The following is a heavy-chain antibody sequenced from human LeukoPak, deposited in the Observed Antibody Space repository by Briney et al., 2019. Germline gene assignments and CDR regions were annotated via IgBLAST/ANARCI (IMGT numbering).Heavy chain of an antibody. D-gene: IGHD1-1*01. Sequence: SETLSLTCTVSVGSISSSSYYWGWIRQPPGRGLEWIGSIYYSGSTYYNPSLKSRVTISVDTSKNQFSLKLSSVTAADTAVYYCARDLFSDWNLSPSHYFDYWGQGTLVTVSS. V-gene: IGHV4-39*07. CDR2: IYYSGST. CDR1: VGSISSSSYY. CDR3: ARDLFSDWNLSPSHYFDY. J-gene: IGHJ4*02.